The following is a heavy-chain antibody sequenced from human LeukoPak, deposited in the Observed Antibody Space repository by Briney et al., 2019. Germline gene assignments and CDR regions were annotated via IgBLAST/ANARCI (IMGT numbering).Heavy chain of an antibody. D-gene: IGHD3-9*01. CDR1: GFSSSTSGVG. CDR2: IYWDDDK. Sequence: ESGPTLVNPTPPLTLTCTFSGFSSSTSGVGVGWIRQPPGKALEWLALIYWDDDKRYSPSLKSRLNITKDTSKKQVVLTMTNMDPVDTATYYCAHRNDWLLFDAFDIWGQGTMVTVSS. J-gene: IGHJ3*02. V-gene: IGHV2-5*02. CDR3: AHRNDWLLFDAFDI.